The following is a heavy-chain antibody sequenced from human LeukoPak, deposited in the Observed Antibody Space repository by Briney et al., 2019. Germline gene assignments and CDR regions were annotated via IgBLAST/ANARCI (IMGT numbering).Heavy chain of an antibody. Sequence: PGGSLRLSCAASGVTFSSNAVSWVRQAPGKGLEWGSTINSSGVSTYYADSVKGRFTIARENSKNTLYLQMNSLRAEDTAIYYCAGDLGSTGWYYFDYWGQGPLASVSS. CDR1: GVTFSSNA. CDR3: AGDLGSTGWYYFDY. CDR2: INSSGVST. V-gene: IGHV3-23*01. J-gene: IGHJ4*02. D-gene: IGHD6-19*01.